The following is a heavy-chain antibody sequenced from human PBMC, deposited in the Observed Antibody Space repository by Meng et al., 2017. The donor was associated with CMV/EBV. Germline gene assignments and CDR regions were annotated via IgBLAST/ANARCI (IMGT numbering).Heavy chain of an antibody. Sequence: GGSLRLSCAASGFTFSSYSMNWVRQAPGKGLEWVSSISSSSSYIYCADSVKGRFTISRDNAKNSLYLQMNSLRAEDTAVYYCARDRRRYYDFWSGDAFDIWGQGTMVTVSS. CDR1: GFTFSSYS. D-gene: IGHD3-3*01. V-gene: IGHV3-21*01. CDR2: ISSSSSYI. CDR3: ARDRRRYYDFWSGDAFDI. J-gene: IGHJ3*02.